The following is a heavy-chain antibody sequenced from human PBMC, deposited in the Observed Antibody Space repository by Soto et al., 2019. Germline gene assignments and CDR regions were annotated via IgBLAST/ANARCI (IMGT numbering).Heavy chain of an antibody. J-gene: IGHJ4*02. Sequence: EVQLLESGGGLVQPGGSLRLSCAASGFTFSSYAMSWVRQARGKGLEWVSAISGSGGSTYYADCVKGRFTISRDNSKNTLYLQMNSLRAEDTAVYYCAKPGTQWLVPHTHRSQFDYWGTGTLVTVSS. CDR2: ISGSGGST. CDR1: GFTFSSYA. D-gene: IGHD6-19*01. V-gene: IGHV3-23*01. CDR3: AKPGTQWLVPHTHRSQFDY.